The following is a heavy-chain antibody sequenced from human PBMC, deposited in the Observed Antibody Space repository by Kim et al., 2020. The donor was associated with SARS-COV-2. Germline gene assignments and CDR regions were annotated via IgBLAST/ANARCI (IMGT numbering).Heavy chain of an antibody. Sequence: ASVKVSCKASGYTFTSFDINWVRQAAGQGLEWMGWINTNTGHTGYAQKFQGRVSMTMNTSISTAYMELSGLRSDDTAVYFCARGLGQWLALYWGQGT. D-gene: IGHD6-19*01. CDR2: INTNTGHT. CDR3: ARGLGQWLALY. J-gene: IGHJ4*02. CDR1: GYTFTSFD. V-gene: IGHV1-8*02.